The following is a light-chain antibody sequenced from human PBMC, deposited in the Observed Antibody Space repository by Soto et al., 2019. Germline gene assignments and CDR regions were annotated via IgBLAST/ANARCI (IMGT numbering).Light chain of an antibody. CDR3: MQDTHYST. CDR2: KVS. J-gene: IGKJ1*01. Sequence: VLTQSPLSSPVTLGQPASISCRSSQSLVHSDGNTYLSWLHQRPGQPPRLLIYKVSDRFSGVPDRFSGSGAGTDFTFKISRVEAEDVGVYYCMQDTHYSTFGQGTKVEIK. CDR1: QSLVHSDGNTY. V-gene: IGKV2-24*01.